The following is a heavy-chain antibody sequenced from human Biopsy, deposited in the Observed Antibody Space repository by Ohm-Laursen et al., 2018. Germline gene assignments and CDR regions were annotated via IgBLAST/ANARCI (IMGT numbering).Heavy chain of an antibody. CDR2: RIPYFNTI. CDR3: VGGQRGPPIGVTVPGDAFDL. V-gene: IGHV1-69*13. J-gene: IGHJ3*01. CDR1: GVTFDTYA. D-gene: IGHD2/OR15-2a*01. Sequence: SVKVSCKASGVTFDTYAFGWVRQAPGQGLEWMGGRIPYFNTIYYARNFQDRAVITADRSARTTDMQLSGLRSDDTAVYYCVGGQRGPPIGVTVPGDAFDLWGPGTMVTVSP.